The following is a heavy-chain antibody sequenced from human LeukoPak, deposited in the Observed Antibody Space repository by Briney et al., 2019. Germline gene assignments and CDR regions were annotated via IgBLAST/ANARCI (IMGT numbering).Heavy chain of an antibody. Sequence: GGSLRLSCAASGLTFSSYSMNWVRQAPGKGLEWVSSISSSSSYIYYADSVKGRFTISRDNAKNSLYLQMNSLRAEDTAVYYCARDYYGSGSYDRFDYWGQGTLVTVSS. CDR2: ISSSSSYI. J-gene: IGHJ4*02. V-gene: IGHV3-21*01. CDR1: GLTFSSYS. D-gene: IGHD3-10*01. CDR3: ARDYYGSGSYDRFDY.